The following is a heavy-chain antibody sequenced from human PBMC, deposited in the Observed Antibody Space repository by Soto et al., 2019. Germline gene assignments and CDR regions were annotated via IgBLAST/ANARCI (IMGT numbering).Heavy chain of an antibody. D-gene: IGHD4-17*01. CDR3: GRMSQGSVTVTGNWYFDL. J-gene: IGHJ2*01. CDR2: ISGGGDTT. Sequence: EVQLLESGGGLLQPGGSLRLSCAASGFTFGGYAMNWVRQAPGKGLEWVSGISGGGDTTFYTDSVKGRFSISRDNSGNKLYLHMNSLRAEDTAVYFCGRMSQGSVTVTGNWYFDLWGSGTLVTVSS. V-gene: IGHV3-23*01. CDR1: GFTFGGYA.